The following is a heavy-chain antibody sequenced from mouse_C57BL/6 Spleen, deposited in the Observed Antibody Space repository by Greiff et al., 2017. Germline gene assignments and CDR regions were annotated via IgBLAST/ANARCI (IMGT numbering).Heavy chain of an antibody. Sequence: EVQLQQSVAELVRPGASVKLSCTASGFNIKNTYMPWVKQRPEQGLEWIGRSDPANGNTKYAPKFQGKATISADTSSNTAYLELSSRTSEDTAIYYCAREGTLGYDGDPFAYWGQGTLVTVSA. CDR1: GFNIKNTY. CDR3: AREGTLGYDGDPFAY. V-gene: IGHV14-3*01. J-gene: IGHJ3*01. CDR2: SDPANGNT. D-gene: IGHD2-2*01.